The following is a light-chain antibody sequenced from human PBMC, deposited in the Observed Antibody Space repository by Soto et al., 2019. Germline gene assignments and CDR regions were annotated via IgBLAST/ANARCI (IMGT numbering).Light chain of an antibody. CDR3: QQRSNWDT. V-gene: IGKV3-11*01. CDR2: DAS. J-gene: IGKJ4*01. Sequence: EIVLTQSPATLSLSPGERATLSCRASQSVSSYLAWYQQKPGQAPRLLIYDASNRATGIPARFSGSWSGTDFTLTISSLEPEDFAVYYCQQRSNWDTFGGGTKVEIK. CDR1: QSVSSY.